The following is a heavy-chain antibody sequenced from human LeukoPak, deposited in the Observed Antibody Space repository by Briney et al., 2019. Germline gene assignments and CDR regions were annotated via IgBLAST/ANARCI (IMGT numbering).Heavy chain of an antibody. CDR1: GGSFSGYY. Sequence: SETLSLTCAVYGGSFSGYYWSWIRQPPGKGLEWIGEINHSGSTNYNPSLKSRVTISVDTSKNQFSLKVSSVTAADTAVYYCARETAMATPFDYWGQGTLVTVSS. J-gene: IGHJ4*02. CDR2: INHSGST. V-gene: IGHV4-34*01. CDR3: ARETAMATPFDY. D-gene: IGHD5-18*01.